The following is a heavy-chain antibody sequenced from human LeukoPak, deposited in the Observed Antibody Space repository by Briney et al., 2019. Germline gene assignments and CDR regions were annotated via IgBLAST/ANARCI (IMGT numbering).Heavy chain of an antibody. D-gene: IGHD6-13*01. CDR3: ARWDSSSWYNWFDP. J-gene: IGHJ5*02. V-gene: IGHV1-69*02. Sequence: GASVKVSCKASGGTFSSYTINWVRQAPGQGLEWMGRIIPILGIANYAQNFQGRVTITADKSTSTAYMELSSLRSEDTAVYYYARWDSSSWYNWFDPWGQGTLVTVSS. CDR2: IIPILGIA. CDR1: GGTFSSYT.